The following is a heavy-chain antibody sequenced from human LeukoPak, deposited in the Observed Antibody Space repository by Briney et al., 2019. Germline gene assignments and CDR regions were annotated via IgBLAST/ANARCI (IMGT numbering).Heavy chain of an antibody. CDR3: ARGPYSYDSSGAFDI. Sequence: SETLSLTCTVSGYSISSGYYWGWIRQPPGKGLEWIGSIYYSGSTYYNPSLKSRVTISVDTSKNQFSLKLSSVTAADTAVYFCARGPYSYDSSGAFDIWGQGTMVTVSS. J-gene: IGHJ3*02. CDR1: GYSISSGYY. D-gene: IGHD3-22*01. CDR2: IYYSGST. V-gene: IGHV4-38-2*02.